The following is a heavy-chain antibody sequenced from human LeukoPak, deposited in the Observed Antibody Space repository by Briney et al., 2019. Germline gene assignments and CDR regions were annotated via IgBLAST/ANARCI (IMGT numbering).Heavy chain of an antibody. D-gene: IGHD3-3*01. Sequence: GASVKVSCKASGYTFTSYAMHWVRQAPGERLEWMGWINAGNGNTKYSQKFQGRVTITRDTSASTAYMELSSLRSEDTAVYYCARTGGYYRVFDYWGQGTLVTVSS. V-gene: IGHV1-3*01. CDR2: INAGNGNT. CDR3: ARTGGYYRVFDY. J-gene: IGHJ4*02. CDR1: GYTFTSYA.